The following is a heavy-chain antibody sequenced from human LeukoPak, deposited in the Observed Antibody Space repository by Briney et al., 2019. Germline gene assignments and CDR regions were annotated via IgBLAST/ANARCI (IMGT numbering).Heavy chain of an antibody. CDR1: GYAFTSYA. Sequence: GASVKVSCKASGYAFTSYAMNWVRQAPGQGLEWMGWINTYTGNPTYAQGFTGRFVFSLDSSVSTAYLQISSLKAEDSAVYYCARGDGYNQPDYWGQGTLVTVSS. D-gene: IGHD5-24*01. CDR2: INTYTGNP. J-gene: IGHJ4*02. CDR3: ARGDGYNQPDY. V-gene: IGHV7-4-1*02.